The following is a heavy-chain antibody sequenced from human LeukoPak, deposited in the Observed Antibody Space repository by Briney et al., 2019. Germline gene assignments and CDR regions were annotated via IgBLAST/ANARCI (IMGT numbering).Heavy chain of an antibody. CDR3: AKDTSMGRYCTNGVFSPFDY. D-gene: IGHD2-8*01. V-gene: IGHV3-23*01. CDR2: ISDTGATT. CDR1: GFTLSGYA. Sequence: GGSLRLSCAGSGFTLSGYAMSWLRQAPGKGLEWVSAISDTGATTYDADSVKGRFTISRDNSRSTLYLQMNSLRAEDSALYYCAKDTSMGRYCTNGVFSPFDYWGQGTLVTVSS. J-gene: IGHJ4*02.